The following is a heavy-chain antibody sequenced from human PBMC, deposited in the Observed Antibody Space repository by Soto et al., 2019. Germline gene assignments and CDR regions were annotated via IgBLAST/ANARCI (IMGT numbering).Heavy chain of an antibody. D-gene: IGHD4-17*01. V-gene: IGHV4-34*01. Sequence: SETLSLTCAVYGGSFSGYYWSWICQPPGKGLEWIGEINHSGSTNYNPSLKSRVTISVDTSKNQFSLKLSSVTAADTAVYYCARAGRPRPENTVTFAYWGQGTLVTVSS. CDR1: GGSFSGYY. CDR3: ARAGRPRPENTVTFAY. J-gene: IGHJ4*02. CDR2: INHSGST.